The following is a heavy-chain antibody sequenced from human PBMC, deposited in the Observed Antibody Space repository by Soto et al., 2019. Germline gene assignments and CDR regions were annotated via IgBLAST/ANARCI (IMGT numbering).Heavy chain of an antibody. Sequence: PGGSLRLSCSASGFTFSSYAMHWVRQAPGKGLEYVSAISSNGGSTYYADSVKGRFTISRDNSKNTLYLQMSSLRAEDTAVYYCVKLGMGDFWSGYYKEDNYYYYGMDVWGQGTTVTVSS. CDR3: VKLGMGDFWSGYYKEDNYYYYGMDV. D-gene: IGHD3-3*01. J-gene: IGHJ6*02. CDR2: ISSNGGST. CDR1: GFTFSSYA. V-gene: IGHV3-64D*06.